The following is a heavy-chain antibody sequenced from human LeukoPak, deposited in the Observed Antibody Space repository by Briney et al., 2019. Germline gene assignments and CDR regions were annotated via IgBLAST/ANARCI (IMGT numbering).Heavy chain of an antibody. Sequence: PGGSLRLSCAASGYTFTSYGISWVRQAPGQGLEWMGWISGYNGYTKYAQKLQGRVTMTTDTSTSTAYMELRSLRSDDTAVYYCARPLRVTMIRGAAFRASSDFDPWGQGTLVTVSS. J-gene: IGHJ5*02. CDR1: GYTFTSYG. V-gene: IGHV1-18*01. CDR2: ISGYNGYT. D-gene: IGHD3-10*01. CDR3: ARPLRVTMIRGAAFRASSDFDP.